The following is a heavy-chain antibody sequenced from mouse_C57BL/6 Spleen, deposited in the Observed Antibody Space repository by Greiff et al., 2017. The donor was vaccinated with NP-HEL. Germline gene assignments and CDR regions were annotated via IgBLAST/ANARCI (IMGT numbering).Heavy chain of an antibody. CDR2: IYPGDGDT. Sequence: LVESGAELVKPGASVKISCKASGYAFSSYWMNWVKQRPGKGLEWIGQIYPGDGDTNYNGKFKGKATLTADKSSSTAYMQLSSLTSEDSAVYFCARGDWYYFDYWGQGTTLTVSS. CDR3: ARGDWYYFDY. V-gene: IGHV1-80*01. CDR1: GYAFSSYW. J-gene: IGHJ2*01. D-gene: IGHD3-3*01.